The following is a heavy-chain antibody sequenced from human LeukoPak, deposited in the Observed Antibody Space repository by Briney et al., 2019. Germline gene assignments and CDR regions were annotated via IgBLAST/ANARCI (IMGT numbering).Heavy chain of an antibody. CDR1: GYTFTRNY. J-gene: IGHJ4*02. Sequence: ASVKVSCKASGYTFTRNYINWLRQAPGQGLEWMGRINPNSGGTNYAQKFQGRVTMTRDTSISTVYMELSRLRSDDTAVYYCARVGYYESSGYYEYWGQGTLVTVSS. CDR2: INPNSGGT. V-gene: IGHV1-2*06. CDR3: ARVGYYESSGYYEY. D-gene: IGHD3-22*01.